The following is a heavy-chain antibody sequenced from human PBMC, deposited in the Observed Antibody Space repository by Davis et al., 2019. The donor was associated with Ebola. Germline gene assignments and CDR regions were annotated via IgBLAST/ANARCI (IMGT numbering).Heavy chain of an antibody. CDR2: ISDSGIT. J-gene: IGHJ4*02. D-gene: IGHD2-15*01. V-gene: IGHV4-31*03. CDR1: GDSTSSGNFY. CDR3: ALRDFVT. Sequence: SETLSLTCTVSGDSTSSGNFYWSWIRQHPGKGLEWIGYISDSGITDYNPPLKSRIRMSVDTSKNQFSLMLNSVTAADTAVYYCALRDFVTWGQGTQVTVSS.